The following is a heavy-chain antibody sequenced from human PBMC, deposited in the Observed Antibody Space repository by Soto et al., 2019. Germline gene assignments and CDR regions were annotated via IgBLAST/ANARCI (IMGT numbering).Heavy chain of an antibody. CDR1: GFTFSSYS. CDR2: ISSSSSYI. Sequence: EVQLVESGGGLVKPGGSLRLSCAASGFTFSSYSMNWVRQAPGKGLEWVSSISSSSSYIYYADSVKGRFTISRDNAKNSLYLQMNGLRAEDTAVYYCARDPQGGGLQYIDYWGQGTLVTVSS. D-gene: IGHD4-4*01. V-gene: IGHV3-21*01. J-gene: IGHJ4*02. CDR3: ARDPQGGGLQYIDY.